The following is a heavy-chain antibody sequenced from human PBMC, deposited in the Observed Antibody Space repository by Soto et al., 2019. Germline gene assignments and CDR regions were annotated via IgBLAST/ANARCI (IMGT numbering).Heavy chain of an antibody. Sequence: GGSLRLSCAASGFTFSDYSMNWVRQAPGKGLEWVANIKQDGSEKNYVDSVKGRFIISRDNTKNSLYLQMDSLGAEDTAVYFCASGLWTFQHWGQGTLVTVSS. CDR3: ASGLWTFQH. D-gene: IGHD3-10*01. J-gene: IGHJ1*01. CDR2: IKQDGSEK. CDR1: GFTFSDYS. V-gene: IGHV3-7*01.